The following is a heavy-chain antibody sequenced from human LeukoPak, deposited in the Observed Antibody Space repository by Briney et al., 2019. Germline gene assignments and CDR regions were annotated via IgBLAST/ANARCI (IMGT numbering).Heavy chain of an antibody. Sequence: SQTLSLTCAISGDSVSSNSAAWNWIRQSPSRGLEWLGRTYYTSKWSNDYTISVKSRITINPDTSKNQFSLQLNSVTPEDTAVYHCARYNWDSRSFDYWGQGALVTVSS. CDR1: GDSVSSNSAA. D-gene: IGHD1/OR15-1a*01. CDR2: TYYTSKWSN. V-gene: IGHV6-1*01. CDR3: ARYNWDSRSFDY. J-gene: IGHJ4*02.